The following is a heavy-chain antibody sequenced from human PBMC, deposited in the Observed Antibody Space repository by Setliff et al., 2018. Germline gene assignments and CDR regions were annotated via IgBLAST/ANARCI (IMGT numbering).Heavy chain of an antibody. J-gene: IGHJ4*02. CDR1: GYTFTDYY. D-gene: IGHD2-15*01. CDR2: VNPASGGT. V-gene: IGHV1-2*06. CDR3: AKDRYCGGGSCLKDFEY. Sequence: ASVKVSCKAFGYTFTDYYIHWVRQAPGQGLEWMGRVNPASGGTNYAQRFQGRVSMTRDTSITTAYMELTRLTSDDTAVYYCAKDRYCGGGSCLKDFEYWGQGTLVTVSS.